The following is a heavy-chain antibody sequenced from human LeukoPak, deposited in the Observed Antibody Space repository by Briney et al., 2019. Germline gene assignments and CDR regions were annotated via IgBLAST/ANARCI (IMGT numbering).Heavy chain of an antibody. J-gene: IGHJ4*02. D-gene: IGHD3-16*02. Sequence: SQTLSLTCTVSSGSISSGTYYWTWIRQPAGKGLEWIGRIYNSGSTSYNPSLKSRVTISMDTSKNQFSLKLNSVTAADTAVYYCARGRDDDVWGSYPTCFDFWGQGTLVTVSS. CDR3: ARGRDDDVWGSYPTCFDF. V-gene: IGHV4-61*02. CDR2: IYNSGST. CDR1: SGSISSGTYY.